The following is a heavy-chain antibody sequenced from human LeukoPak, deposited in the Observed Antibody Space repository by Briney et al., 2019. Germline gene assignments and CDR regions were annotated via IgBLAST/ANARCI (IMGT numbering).Heavy chain of an antibody. CDR1: GYTFTGYY. CDR2: INPNSGGT. Sequence: ASVKVSCKASGYTFTGYYMHWVRQAPGQGLEWMGWINPNSGGTNYAQKFQGRVTMTRDTSISTAYMELSRLRSDDTAVYYCARGITTMVRGVTYNFDYWGQGTLVTVSS. J-gene: IGHJ4*02. D-gene: IGHD3-10*01. CDR3: ARGITTMVRGVTYNFDY. V-gene: IGHV1-2*02.